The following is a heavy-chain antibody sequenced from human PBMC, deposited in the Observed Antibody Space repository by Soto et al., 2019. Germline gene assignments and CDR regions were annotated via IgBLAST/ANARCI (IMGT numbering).Heavy chain of an antibody. V-gene: IGHV1-2*02. D-gene: IGHD2-15*01. CDR2: INPNSGGT. J-gene: IGHJ6*02. CDR1: GYTFTGYY. Sequence: ASVKVSCKASGYTFTGYYMHWVRQAPGQGLEWMGWINPNSGGTNYAQKFQGRVTMTRDTSISTAYMELSRLRSDDTAVYYCARDGGYCSGGSCYSYYYYGMDVWGQGITVTAP. CDR3: ARDGGYCSGGSCYSYYYYGMDV.